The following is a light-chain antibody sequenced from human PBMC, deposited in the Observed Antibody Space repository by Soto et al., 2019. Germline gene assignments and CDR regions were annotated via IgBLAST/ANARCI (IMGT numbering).Light chain of an antibody. Sequence: DIQMSQSPSSVSASVGDQVTIXXRSSQGISNCLAWYQQKPGKVPKIXIYAASTLQSGVPSRFSGSGAGTDFTLTISSLQPEDFATYYCQQSYSTLITFGQGTRLEI. J-gene: IGKJ5*01. CDR2: AAS. CDR1: QGISNC. CDR3: QQSYSTLIT. V-gene: IGKV1-27*01.